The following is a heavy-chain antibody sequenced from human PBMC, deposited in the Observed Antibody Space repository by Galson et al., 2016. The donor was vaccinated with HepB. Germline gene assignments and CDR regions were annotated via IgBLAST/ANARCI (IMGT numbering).Heavy chain of an antibody. D-gene: IGHD3-22*01. CDR1: GYTLTSYG. Sequence: SVKVSCKASGYTLTSYGISWVRQAPGQGLEWMGWISAYNGNTKYAQKLQGRVTMTTDTSTSTAYMELGSMRSDDKAVYYCARALRGYYDSSGYLNGVGYWFDPWGQGTLVTVSS. CDR2: ISAYNGNT. V-gene: IGHV1-18*01. CDR3: ARALRGYYDSSGYLNGVGYWFDP. J-gene: IGHJ5*02.